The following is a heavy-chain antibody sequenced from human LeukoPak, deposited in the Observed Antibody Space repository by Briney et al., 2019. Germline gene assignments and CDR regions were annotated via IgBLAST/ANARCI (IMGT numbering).Heavy chain of an antibody. CDR1: DDSITMYY. J-gene: IGHJ6*03. CDR3: ARGRVSSSTWYSTYYYFFYMDF. D-gene: IGHD4-11*01. CDR2: VDHTGST. Sequence: PSETLSLTCTVSDDSITMYYWTWIRQPPGKGLEWNEYVDHTGSTKFNPSLNGRVSISRDTSNNFFSLRLRSVTAADTAVYFCARGRVSSSTWYSTYYYFFYMDFWGKGTTVTVSS. V-gene: IGHV4-59*01.